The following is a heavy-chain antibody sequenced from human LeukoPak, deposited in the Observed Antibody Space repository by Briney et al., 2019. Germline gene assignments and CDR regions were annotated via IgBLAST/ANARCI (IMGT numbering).Heavy chain of an antibody. D-gene: IGHD3-22*01. CDR1: GGSISSGDYY. CDR3: ARDRGYYYDSSGYLDY. Sequence: SETLSLTCTVSGGSISSGDYYWSWIRQHPGKGLEWIGYIYYSGSTYYNPSLKSRVTISVDTSKNQFSLKLSSVTAADTAVYYCARDRGYYYDSSGYLDYWGQGTLVTVPS. CDR2: IYYSGST. V-gene: IGHV4-31*03. J-gene: IGHJ4*02.